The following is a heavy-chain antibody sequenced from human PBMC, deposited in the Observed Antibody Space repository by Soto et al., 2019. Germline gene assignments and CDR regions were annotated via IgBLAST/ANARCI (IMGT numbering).Heavy chain of an antibody. CDR3: ARDIKGKVVVVVAARYGMDV. J-gene: IGHJ6*02. CDR2: ISSSSSYT. V-gene: IGHV3-11*06. Sequence: QVQLVESGGGLVKPGGSLRLSCAASGFTFSDYYMSWIRQAPGKGLEWVSYISSSSSYTNYADSVKGRITISRDNAKNSLYLQMNSLRAEDTAVYYCARDIKGKVVVVVAARYGMDVWGQGTTVTVSS. D-gene: IGHD2-15*01. CDR1: GFTFSDYY.